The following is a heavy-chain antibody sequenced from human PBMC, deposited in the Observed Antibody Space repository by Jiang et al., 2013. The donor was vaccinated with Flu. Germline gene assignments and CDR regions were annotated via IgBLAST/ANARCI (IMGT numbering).Heavy chain of an antibody. D-gene: IGHD3-10*01. CDR3: ARHGRMVRGVIHPYYFDY. J-gene: IGHJ4*02. V-gene: IGHV4-39*01. CDR2: IYYSGST. Sequence: GRGLEWIGSIYYSGSTYYNPSLKSRVTISVDTSKNQFSLKLSSVTAADTAVYYCARHGRMVRGVIHPYYFDYWGQGTLVTVSS.